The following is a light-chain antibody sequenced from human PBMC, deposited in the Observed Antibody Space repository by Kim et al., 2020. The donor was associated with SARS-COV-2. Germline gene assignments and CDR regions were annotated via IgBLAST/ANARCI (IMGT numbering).Light chain of an antibody. Sequence: PSTLSASVGDRVTITCRASQSINNLLAWYQQKPGKAPKLLIYRASTLQSGVPSRFSGRGSGTEFTLTINSLQPDDFATYYCLSGTFGQGTKVDIK. CDR3: LSGT. CDR2: RAS. V-gene: IGKV1-5*03. CDR1: QSINNL. J-gene: IGKJ1*01.